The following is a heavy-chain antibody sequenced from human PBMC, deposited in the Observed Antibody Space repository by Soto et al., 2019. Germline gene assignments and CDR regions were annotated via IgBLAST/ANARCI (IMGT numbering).Heavy chain of an antibody. CDR3: ARNILGGTTDY. D-gene: IGHD1-7*01. CDR1: GYTFTSHG. Sequence: ASVKVSWKTSGYTFTSHGISWVRQAPGQGLEWMGWISAYNGNTKYPQRFQGRVTITRDTSASTAYMELSSLRSEDTAVYYCARNILGGTTDYWGPGTLVTVS. J-gene: IGHJ4*02. CDR2: ISAYNGNT. V-gene: IGHV1-18*04.